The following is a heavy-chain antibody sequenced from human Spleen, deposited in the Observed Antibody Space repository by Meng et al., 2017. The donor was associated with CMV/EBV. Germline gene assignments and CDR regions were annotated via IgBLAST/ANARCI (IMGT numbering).Heavy chain of an antibody. CDR2: IKSKTDGGTT. D-gene: IGHD6-19*01. CDR3: TTGAVAGGTYYYYGMDV. J-gene: IGHJ6*02. V-gene: IGHV3-15*01. Sequence: GESLKISCAVSGFAFNDCWMTWVRQAPGKGLEWVGRIKSKTDGGTTDYAAPVKGRFTISRDDSKNTLYLQMNSLKTEDTAVYYCTTGAVAGGTYYYYGMDVWGQGTTVTVSS. CDR1: GFAFNDCW.